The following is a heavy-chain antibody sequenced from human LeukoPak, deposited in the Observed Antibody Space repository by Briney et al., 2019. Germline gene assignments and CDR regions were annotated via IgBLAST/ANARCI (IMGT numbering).Heavy chain of an antibody. CDR2: ISSSGSTI. D-gene: IGHD3-10*01. J-gene: IGHJ4*02. Sequence: GGSLRLSCAASGFTFSSYEMNWVRQAPGKGLEWVSYISSSGSTIYYADSVKGRFTISRDNAKNSLYLQMNSLRAEDTAVYYCARTVVRGVMGNFDYWGQGTLVTVFS. V-gene: IGHV3-48*03. CDR1: GFTFSSYE. CDR3: ARTVVRGVMGNFDY.